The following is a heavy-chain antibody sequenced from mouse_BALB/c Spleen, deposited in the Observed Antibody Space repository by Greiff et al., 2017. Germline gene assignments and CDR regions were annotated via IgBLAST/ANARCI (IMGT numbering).Heavy chain of an antibody. Sequence: EVQLVESGGGLVQPKGSLKLSCAASGFTFNTYAMNWVRQAPGKGLEWVARIRSKSNNYATYYADSVKDRFTISRDDSQSMLYLQMNNLKTEDTAMYYCVRERGYGSSSAWFAYWGQGTLVTVSA. CDR2: IRSKSNNYAT. D-gene: IGHD1-1*01. V-gene: IGHV10-1*02. J-gene: IGHJ3*01. CDR1: GFTFNTYA. CDR3: VRERGYGSSSAWFAY.